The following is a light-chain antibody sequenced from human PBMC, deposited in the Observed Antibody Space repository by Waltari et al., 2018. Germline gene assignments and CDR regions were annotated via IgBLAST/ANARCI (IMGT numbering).Light chain of an antibody. V-gene: IGKV1-16*01. CDR1: QDIGDF. CDR2: AAS. Sequence: DIQMTHSPSSLTASVGDRVTITCRASQDIGDFLVWFQQRPGKAPKSLIYAASTLQGGVPSRFSSSGSGTDFTLTISSLQPEDSGTYYCQQYQDYPHTFGGGTRVEVK. J-gene: IGKJ4*01. CDR3: QQYQDYPHT.